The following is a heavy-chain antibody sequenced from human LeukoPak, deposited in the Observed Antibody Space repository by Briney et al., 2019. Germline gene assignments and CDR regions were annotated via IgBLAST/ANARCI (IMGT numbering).Heavy chain of an antibody. V-gene: IGHV1-24*01. CDR1: GSALTKRS. CDR3: ATGAMVYEY. D-gene: IGHD3-10*01. Sequence: GASGKVCCKLAGSALTKRSIDWVRQAPGKGLECMGTFGPQVGETIHAQKLQGRLKMTADTSTDTAYMEMSSLQSEDTAVYYCATGAMVYEYWGEGTLVTVSS. J-gene: IGHJ4*02. CDR2: FGPQVGET.